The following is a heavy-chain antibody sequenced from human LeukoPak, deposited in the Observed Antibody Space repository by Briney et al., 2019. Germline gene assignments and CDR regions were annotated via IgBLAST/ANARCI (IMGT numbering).Heavy chain of an antibody. CDR3: ARQLSSAYIFDY. CDR2: IYYSGIT. CDR1: GGSISSYY. D-gene: IGHD6-19*01. J-gene: IGHJ4*02. V-gene: IGHV4-39*01. Sequence: SETLSLTCTVSGGSISSYYWGWIRQPPGKGLEWIGNIYYSGITYYNPSLKSRVTISVDTSKNQFSLKLNSVTAADTAVYYCARQLSSAYIFDYWGQGTLVTVSS.